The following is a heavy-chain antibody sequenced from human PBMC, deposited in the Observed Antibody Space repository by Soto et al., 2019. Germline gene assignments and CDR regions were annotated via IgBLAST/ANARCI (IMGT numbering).Heavy chain of an antibody. D-gene: IGHD4-4*01. CDR1: GFTFSSYA. V-gene: IGHV3-30-3*01. CDR2: ISYDGSNK. Sequence: QVQLVESGGGVVQPGRSLRLSCAASGFTFSSYAMHWVRQAPGKGLEWVAVISYDGSNKYYADSVKGRFTISRDNSKNXLELQMDRRRAEDTAVYYFARPLWRDDYNWGYFDLWGRGTLVTVSS. CDR3: ARPLWRDDYNWGYFDL. J-gene: IGHJ2*01.